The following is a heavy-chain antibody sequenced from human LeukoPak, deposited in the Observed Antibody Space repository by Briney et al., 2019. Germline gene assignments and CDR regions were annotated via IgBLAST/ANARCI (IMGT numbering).Heavy chain of an antibody. CDR1: GGSITYSHYY. CDR3: ARQSGSYGGILDN. V-gene: IGHV4-39*01. Sequence: PSQTLSLTCSVSGGSITYSHYYWGWVRQPPGKGLEWIGGIYYSGSTYYNPSLKSRVTISVDTSRNEFSLRLSSVTAADTALYFCARQSGSYGGILDNWGQGILGTVSS. D-gene: IGHD1-26*01. CDR2: IYYSGST. J-gene: IGHJ4*02.